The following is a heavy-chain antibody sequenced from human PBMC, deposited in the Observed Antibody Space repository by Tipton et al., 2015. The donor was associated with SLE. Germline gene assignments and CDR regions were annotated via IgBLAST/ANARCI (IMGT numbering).Heavy chain of an antibody. CDR3: ARAFYTFDY. CDR1: GYSISSGYY. V-gene: IGHV4-38-2*01. J-gene: IGHJ4*02. D-gene: IGHD3-16*01. Sequence: TLSLTCVVSGYSISSGYYWGWIRQPPGKGLEWVGSIYHRGNTYYNPTLKSRLTISVDTSNNQVSLKLTSMTAADTAVYYCARAFYTFDYWGQGALVTVSS. CDR2: IYHRGNT.